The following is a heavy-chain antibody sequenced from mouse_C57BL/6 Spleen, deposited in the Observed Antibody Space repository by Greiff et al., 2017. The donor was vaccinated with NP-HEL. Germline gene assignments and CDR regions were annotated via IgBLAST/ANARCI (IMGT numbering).Heavy chain of an antibody. V-gene: IGHV1-61*01. CDR2: IYPSDSET. CDR3: ARGGYYSNYYAYAMDY. D-gene: IGHD2-5*01. CDR1: GYTFTSYW. Sequence: QVHVKQPGAELVRPGSSVKLSCKASGYTFTSYWMDWVKQRPGQGLEWIGNIYPSDSETHYNQKFKDKASLTVDKSSSTAYMQLSSLTSEDSAVYYCARGGYYSNYYAYAMDYWGQGTSVTVSS. J-gene: IGHJ4*01.